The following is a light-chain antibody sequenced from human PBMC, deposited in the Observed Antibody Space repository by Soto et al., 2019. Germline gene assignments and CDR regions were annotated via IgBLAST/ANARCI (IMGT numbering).Light chain of an antibody. CDR1: QSVSISY. J-gene: IGKJ1*01. Sequence: EMVFTQSPDTLYLSPGESATLSCRASQSVSISYLAWYQQKPGQAPRLLIYGASNRATGIPDRFSGSGSGTDFTLTISRLEPEDFVLYYCQQYGSSPRTFGQGTKVDIK. CDR3: QQYGSSPRT. CDR2: GAS. V-gene: IGKV3-20*01.